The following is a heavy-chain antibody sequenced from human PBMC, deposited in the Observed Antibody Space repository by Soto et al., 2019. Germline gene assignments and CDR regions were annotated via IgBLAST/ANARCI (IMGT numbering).Heavy chain of an antibody. Sequence: QVQLVQSGAEVKKPGSSVKVSCKASGGSFRREAINWVRQAPGQGPEWMGGILPFFGTADYAQKFQGRVTLTADVSTTTVYMELSSLRFEDTAVYYCARGHEFGGNLDAFDVWGQGTMVIVSS. CDR2: ILPFFGTA. D-gene: IGHD2-15*01. J-gene: IGHJ3*01. CDR1: GGSFRREA. V-gene: IGHV1-69*12. CDR3: ARGHEFGGNLDAFDV.